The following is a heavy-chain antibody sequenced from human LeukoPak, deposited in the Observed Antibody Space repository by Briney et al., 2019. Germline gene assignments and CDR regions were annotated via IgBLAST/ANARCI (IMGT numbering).Heavy chain of an antibody. D-gene: IGHD3-9*01. J-gene: IGHJ4*02. V-gene: IGHV4-59*01. CDR1: GGSINSYY. Sequence: ASETLSLTCTVSGGSINSYYWSWIRQPPGKGLEWIGYISYSGTTNYSPSLKSRVTISVDTSKNQFSLRLTSVTAADTAVYYCARDRTDLFTGYFDSWGQGTLVPVSS. CDR3: ARDRTDLFTGYFDS. CDR2: ISYSGTT.